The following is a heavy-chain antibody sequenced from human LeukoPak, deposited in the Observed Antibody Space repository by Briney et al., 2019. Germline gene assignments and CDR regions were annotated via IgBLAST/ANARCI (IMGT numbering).Heavy chain of an antibody. CDR3: ARRRGKWDVNWFDP. J-gene: IGHJ5*02. V-gene: IGHV4-59*08. CDR1: GGSLSTHH. CDR2: ISDSGST. Sequence: SETLSLTCVVSGGSLSTHHWSWIRQSPGRGLEWIGYISDSGSTNYNPSLKSRVTISVDTSKNQFALKLTSVTAADTAVYYCARRRGKWDVNWFDPWGPGTLVTVSS. D-gene: IGHD1-26*01.